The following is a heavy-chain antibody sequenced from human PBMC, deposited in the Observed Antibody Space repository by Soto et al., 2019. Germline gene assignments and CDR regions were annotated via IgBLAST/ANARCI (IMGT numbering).Heavy chain of an antibody. Sequence: GASVKVSCKASGYTFTSYGISWVRQAPGQGLEWMGWISANNGNTNYAQKLQGRVTMTTDTSTSTAYMELRSLRSDDTAVYYCARDPYCSGGSCYSNNWFDPWGQGTLVTVSS. J-gene: IGHJ5*02. CDR2: ISANNGNT. CDR1: GYTFTSYG. V-gene: IGHV1-18*01. D-gene: IGHD2-15*01. CDR3: ARDPYCSGGSCYSNNWFDP.